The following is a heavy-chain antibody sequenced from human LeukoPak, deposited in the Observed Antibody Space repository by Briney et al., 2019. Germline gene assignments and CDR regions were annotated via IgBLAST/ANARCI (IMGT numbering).Heavy chain of an antibody. V-gene: IGHV3-23*01. CDR2: ISGSGGST. Sequence: GSLRLSCAASGFTFSSYAMSWVRQAPGKGLQWVSGISGSGGSTYYADSVKGRFTISRDNSKNTLYLEMNSLRAEDTAVYYCAKDIGSYYDYWGQGILVTVSS. CDR1: GFTFSSYA. D-gene: IGHD3-10*01. J-gene: IGHJ4*02. CDR3: AKDIGSYYDY.